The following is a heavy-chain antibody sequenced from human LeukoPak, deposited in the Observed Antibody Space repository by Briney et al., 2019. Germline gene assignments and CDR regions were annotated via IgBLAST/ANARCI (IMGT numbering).Heavy chain of an antibody. D-gene: IGHD3-10*01. Sequence: GASVKVSCKASGYTFTSYYMHWVRQAPGQGLEWMGWINPNSGGTNYAQKFQGWVTMTRDTSISTAYMELSRLRSDDTAVYYCAREMVTMVRGVGYYYYGMDVWGQGTTVTVSS. CDR1: GYTFTSYY. CDR3: AREMVTMVRGVGYYYYGMDV. CDR2: INPNSGGT. V-gene: IGHV1-2*04. J-gene: IGHJ6*02.